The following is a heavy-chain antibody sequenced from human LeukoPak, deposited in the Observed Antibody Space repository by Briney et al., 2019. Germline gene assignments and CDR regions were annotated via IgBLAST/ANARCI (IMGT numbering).Heavy chain of an antibody. CDR3: AKSHASIWNVYDY. CDR2: ITAGGDST. V-gene: IGHV3-23*01. D-gene: IGHD6-13*01. Sequence: QPGGSLRLSCAASGFTFSGYAMSWVRLAPGEGLEWVSAITAGGDSTYYAESVKGQFTISRDNLKNMVFLQMSTLRAEDTAIYYCAKSHASIWNVYDYWGQGTLVTVSS. CDR1: GFTFSGYA. J-gene: IGHJ4*02.